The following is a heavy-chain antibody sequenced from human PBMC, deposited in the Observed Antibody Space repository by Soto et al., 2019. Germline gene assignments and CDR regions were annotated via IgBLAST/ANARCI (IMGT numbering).Heavy chain of an antibody. CDR2: ISAYNGNT. V-gene: IGHV1-18*01. CDR1: GYTFTSYG. J-gene: IGHJ5*02. Sequence: GASVKVSCKASGYTFTSYGISWVRQAPGQGLEWMGWISAYNGNTNYAQKLQGRVTMTTDTSTSTAYMELRSLRSDDTAVYYCARDPYYYGSGSRFDPWGQGTLVTVSS. D-gene: IGHD3-10*01. CDR3: ARDPYYYGSGSRFDP.